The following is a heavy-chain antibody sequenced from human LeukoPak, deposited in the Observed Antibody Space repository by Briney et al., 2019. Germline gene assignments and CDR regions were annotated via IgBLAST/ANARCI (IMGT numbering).Heavy chain of an antibody. D-gene: IGHD2-21*02. CDR3: ARRTYCGGDCYSGPDDY. CDR1: GFTFSSYA. V-gene: IGHV3-30-3*01. Sequence: GRSLRLSCAASGFTFSSYAMHWVRQAPGKGLEWVAVISYDGSNKYYADSVKGRFTISRDNSKNTLYLQMNSLRAEDTAVYYCARRTYCGGDCYSGPDDYWGQGTRVTVAS. J-gene: IGHJ4*02. CDR2: ISYDGSNK.